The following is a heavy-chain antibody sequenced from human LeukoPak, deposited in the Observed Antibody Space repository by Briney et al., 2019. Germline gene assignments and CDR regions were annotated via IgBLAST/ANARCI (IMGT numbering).Heavy chain of an antibody. V-gene: IGHV3-48*01. CDR2: SSSSSPI. J-gene: IGHJ3*02. CDR1: GFTFSSYS. Sequence: GGSLRLSCAASGFTFSSYSMNWVRQAPGKGLEWVSYSSSSSPIYYADSVKGRFTISRDNAKNTLYLQMNSLRAEDTAVYYCAKPLNGSYYRNAFHIWGQGTMVTVSS. CDR3: AKPLNGSYYRNAFHI. D-gene: IGHD1-26*01.